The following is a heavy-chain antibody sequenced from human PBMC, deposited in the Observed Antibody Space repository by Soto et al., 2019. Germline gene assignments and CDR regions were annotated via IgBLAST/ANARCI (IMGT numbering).Heavy chain of an antibody. Sequence: PSETLSLTCAVYGGSFSGYYCSWIRQPPGKGLEWIGEINHSGSTNYNPSLKSRVTISVDTSKNQFSLKLSSVAAADTAVYYCASLRGYSYGYYSPFDYWGQGTLVTVSS. V-gene: IGHV4-34*01. CDR3: ASLRGYSYGYYSPFDY. CDR2: INHSGST. CDR1: GGSFSGYY. J-gene: IGHJ4*02. D-gene: IGHD5-18*01.